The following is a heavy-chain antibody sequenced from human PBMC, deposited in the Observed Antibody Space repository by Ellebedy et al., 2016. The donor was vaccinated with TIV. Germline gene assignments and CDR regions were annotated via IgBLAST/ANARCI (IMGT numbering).Heavy chain of an antibody. J-gene: IGHJ6*03. Sequence: SETLSLXCTVSGDSVANIKYYWSWIRQSPGKGLEWIGYIYHSGSTSYNPSLKSRMTISVDKSRNQFSLNLNSLSAADTAMYFCVRTGSHYTGKKYYYYMDVWGKGTTVTVSS. CDR3: VRTGSHYTGKKYYYYMDV. CDR1: GDSVANIKYY. CDR2: IYHSGST. V-gene: IGHV4-30-4*01. D-gene: IGHD1-14*01.